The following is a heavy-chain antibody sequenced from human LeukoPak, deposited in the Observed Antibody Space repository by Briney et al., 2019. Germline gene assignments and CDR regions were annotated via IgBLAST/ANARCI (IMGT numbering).Heavy chain of an antibody. V-gene: IGHV3-23*01. Sequence: AGGSLRLSCAASGFSVNNNYMNWVRQAPGKGLEWVSAISGSGGSTYYADSVKGRFTISRDNSKNTLYLQMNSLRAEDTAVYYCAKVIYSTSSDWFDPWGQGTLVTVSS. CDR3: AKVIYSTSSDWFDP. CDR2: ISGSGGST. D-gene: IGHD4-11*01. J-gene: IGHJ5*02. CDR1: GFSVNNNY.